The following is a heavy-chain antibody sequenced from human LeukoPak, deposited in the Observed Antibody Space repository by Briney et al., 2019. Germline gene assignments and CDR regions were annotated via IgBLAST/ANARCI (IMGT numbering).Heavy chain of an antibody. V-gene: IGHV3-73*01. CDR1: GFTFSGSA. CDR2: IRSKPNSYAT. Sequence: GGSLRLSCAASGFTFSGSAMHWVRQASGKGLEWVGRIRSKPNSYATAYAASVKGRFTISRDNAKNSLYLQMNSLRAEDTAVYYCARGTDIVVVPAAMERYYYYYMDVWGKGTTVTVSS. J-gene: IGHJ6*03. CDR3: ARGTDIVVVPAAMERYYYYYMDV. D-gene: IGHD2-2*01.